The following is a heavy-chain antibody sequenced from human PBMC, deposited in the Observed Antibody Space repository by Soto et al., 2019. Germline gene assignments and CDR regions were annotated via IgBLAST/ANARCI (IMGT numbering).Heavy chain of an antibody. CDR1: GSTFGGSA. V-gene: IGHV3-73*01. CDR2: IRSKTNSYAT. Sequence: GGSLRLSCAASGSTFGGSAMHWVRQASGKGLEWVGHIRSKTNSYATAYAESVKGRFTISRDDSMNTAYLQMNSLKTEDTAVYFCTRQTDAVQWLVVPTDYNFDYWGQGSLVTVSS. D-gene: IGHD6-19*01. J-gene: IGHJ4*02. CDR3: TRQTDAVQWLVVPTDYNFDY.